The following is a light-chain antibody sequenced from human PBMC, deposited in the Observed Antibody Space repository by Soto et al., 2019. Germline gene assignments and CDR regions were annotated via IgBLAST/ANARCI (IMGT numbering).Light chain of an antibody. V-gene: IGKV4-1*01. CDR3: QQYYSSSLT. Sequence: DIVMTQSPDSLAVSLGERATIKCRSSQSILKSSIKKNSLAWYQQKPGQPPRLLIYWASTRDSGVPDRFSGSGSGTDFTLTITRLQAEDVAVYYCQQYYSSSLTFG. CDR1: QSILKSSIKKNS. CDR2: WAS. J-gene: IGKJ3*01.